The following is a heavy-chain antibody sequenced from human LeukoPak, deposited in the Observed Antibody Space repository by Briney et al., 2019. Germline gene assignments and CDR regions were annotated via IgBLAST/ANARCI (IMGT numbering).Heavy chain of an antibody. V-gene: IGHV4-59*01. CDR2: IYYSGST. Sequence: SETLSLTCTVSGGSISSYYWSWIRQPPGKGLEWIGYIYYSGSTNYNPSLKSRVTISVDTFKNQFSLKLSPVTAADTAVYYCARVSDWGEGDYFDYWGQGTLVTVSS. D-gene: IGHD3-16*01. J-gene: IGHJ4*02. CDR3: ARVSDWGEGDYFDY. CDR1: GGSISSYY.